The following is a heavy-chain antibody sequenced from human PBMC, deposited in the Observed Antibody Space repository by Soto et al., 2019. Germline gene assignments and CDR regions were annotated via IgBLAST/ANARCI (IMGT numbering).Heavy chain of an antibody. J-gene: IGHJ4*02. D-gene: IGHD1-26*01. Sequence: GGSLRLSCAASGFTFDDYAMHWVRQAPGKGLEWVSGISWNSGSIGYADSVKGRFTISRDNAKNSLYLQMNSLRAEDTAIYYCAKGRGSSDYWGQGTLVTVSS. CDR3: AKGRGSSDY. CDR1: GFTFDDYA. V-gene: IGHV3-9*01. CDR2: ISWNSGSI.